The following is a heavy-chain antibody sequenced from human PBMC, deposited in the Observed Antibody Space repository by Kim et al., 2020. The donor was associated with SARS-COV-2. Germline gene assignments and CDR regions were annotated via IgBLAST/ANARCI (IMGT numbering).Heavy chain of an antibody. CDR3: ARGGMITFGGVIDTGAFDY. Sequence: ASVKVSCRASGYAFTSYPMNWVRQAPGQGLEWMGWINTNTGNPTYAQGFTGRFVFSLDTSVSTAYLQISSLKAEDTAVYYCARGGMITFGGVIDTGAFDYWGQGTLVTVSS. D-gene: IGHD3-16*02. J-gene: IGHJ4*02. V-gene: IGHV7-4-1*02. CDR1: GYAFTSYP. CDR2: INTNTGNP.